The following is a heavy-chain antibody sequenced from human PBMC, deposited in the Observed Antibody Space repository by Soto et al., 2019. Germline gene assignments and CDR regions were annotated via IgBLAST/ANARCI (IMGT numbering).Heavy chain of an antibody. V-gene: IGHV3-7*03. CDR3: ARDNNDLWSGHYGMDV. CDR1: GFTLSNYW. CDR2: TRYDGNEE. D-gene: IGHD3-3*01. J-gene: IGHJ6*02. Sequence: GGSLRLSCAASGFTLSNYWMSWVRQAPGKGLEWVANTRYDGNEENYVDFVKGRFTISRDDAKNSLYLQMNSLRGDDTAVYYCARDNNDLWSGHYGMDVWGQGTTVTVSS.